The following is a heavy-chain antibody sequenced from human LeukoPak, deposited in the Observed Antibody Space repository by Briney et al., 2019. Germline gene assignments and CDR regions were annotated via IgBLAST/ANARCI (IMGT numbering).Heavy chain of an antibody. Sequence: ASVKVSCKASGYTFTSYGISWVRQAPGQGLEWMGWISAYNGNTNYAQKFQGRVTITRDTSASTAYMELSSLRSEDTAVYYCARVPTTLIVGAMVGPYYFDYWGQGTLVTVSS. J-gene: IGHJ4*02. D-gene: IGHD1-26*01. CDR3: ARVPTTLIVGAMVGPYYFDY. V-gene: IGHV1-18*01. CDR2: ISAYNGNT. CDR1: GYTFTSYG.